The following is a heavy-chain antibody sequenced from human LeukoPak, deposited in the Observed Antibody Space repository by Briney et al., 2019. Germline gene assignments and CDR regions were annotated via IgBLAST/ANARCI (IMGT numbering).Heavy chain of an antibody. CDR1: GGSISSSSYY. D-gene: IGHD1-26*01. CDR3: ARVLNWFDP. CDR2: IYYSGST. J-gene: IGHJ5*02. Sequence: PSETLSLTCTVSGGSISSSSYYWGWIRQPPGKGLEWVGSIYYSGSTYYNPSLKSRVTMSVDTSKNQFSLKLSSVTAADTAVYYCARVLNWFDPWGQGTLVTVSS. V-gene: IGHV4-39*07.